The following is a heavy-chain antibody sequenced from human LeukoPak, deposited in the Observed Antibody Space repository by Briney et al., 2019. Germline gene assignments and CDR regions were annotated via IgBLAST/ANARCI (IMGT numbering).Heavy chain of an antibody. J-gene: IGHJ4*02. D-gene: IGHD3-10*01. CDR2: ISYDGSNK. V-gene: IGHV3-30-3*01. CDR3: ARDNPVLKNATSGLAQPFDY. Sequence: GGSLRLSCAASGFTFSSYAMHWVRQAPGKGLEWVAVISYDGSNKYYADSVKGRFTISRDNSKNTLYLQMNSLRAEDTAVYYCARDNPVLKNATSGLAQPFDYWGQGTLVTVSS. CDR1: GFTFSSYA.